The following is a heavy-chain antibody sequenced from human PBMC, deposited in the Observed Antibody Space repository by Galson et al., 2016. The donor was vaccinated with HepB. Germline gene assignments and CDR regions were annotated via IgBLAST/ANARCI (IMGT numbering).Heavy chain of an antibody. CDR1: GGSISGTEYY. J-gene: IGHJ6*03. V-gene: IGHV4-39*01. CDR3: ATGIVVAGKMYYYYMDV. Sequence: SETLSLTCNVSGGSISGTEYYWGWIRQPPGRGLEWIGSLYYGGSTNYNPSLETRVTISVDTSKNHLSLSLSSVTAADTAVYYWATGIVVAGKMYYYYMDVWGKGTSVTVSS. CDR2: LYYGGST. D-gene: IGHD6-19*01.